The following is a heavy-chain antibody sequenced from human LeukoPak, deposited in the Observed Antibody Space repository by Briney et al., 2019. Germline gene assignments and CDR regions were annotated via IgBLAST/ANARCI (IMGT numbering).Heavy chain of an antibody. CDR3: ARGLTSYSRSSYWFDP. CDR2: IYYSGSP. D-gene: IGHD6-6*01. CDR1: RGSISSYY. V-gene: IGHV4-59*01. J-gene: IGHJ5*02. Sequence: PSETLSLTCAVSRGSISSYYWSWIRQPPGKGLEWIGYIYYSGSPNYHPSLRSRVTISVDTSKNQFSLKLSSVTAADTAIYYCARGLTSYSRSSYWFDPWGQGTLVTVSS.